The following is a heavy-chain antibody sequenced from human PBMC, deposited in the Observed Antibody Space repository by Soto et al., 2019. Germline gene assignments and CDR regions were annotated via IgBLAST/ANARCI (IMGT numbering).Heavy chain of an antibody. D-gene: IGHD3-3*02. J-gene: IGHJ4*02. Sequence: QITLKESGPTLAKPTQTLTLTCTFSGFSLSTNKVAVGWIRQPPGKALEWLAVIYGNEDKRYSPSLKNRLTIAKDTSKNQVGLALTNMDPVDTATYYCAHRRNSTFNYWGQGALVTVSS. CDR2: IYGNEDK. V-gene: IGHV2-5*01. CDR3: AHRRNSTFNY. CDR1: GFSLSTNKVA.